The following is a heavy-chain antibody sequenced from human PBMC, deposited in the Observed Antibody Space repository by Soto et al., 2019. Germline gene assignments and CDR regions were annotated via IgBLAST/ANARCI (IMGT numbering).Heavy chain of an antibody. Sequence: QVQLVQSGDEVKKTGASVKVSCRASGYTLTNYGISWVRQAPGQGLFWMGWISCHNGNTLYAQHVQGRLTLTIDTSTNTAYMELMSLKIDDTAMYFCVRDWQLSPWGQGTLVTVSS. J-gene: IGHJ5*02. CDR1: GYTLTNYG. V-gene: IGHV1-18*01. CDR3: VRDWQLSP. CDR2: ISCHNGNT. D-gene: IGHD1-1*01.